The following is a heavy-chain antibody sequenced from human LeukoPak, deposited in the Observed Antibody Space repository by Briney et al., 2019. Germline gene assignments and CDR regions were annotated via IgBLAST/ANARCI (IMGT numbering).Heavy chain of an antibody. J-gene: IGHJ4*02. V-gene: IGHV4-34*01. D-gene: IGHD1-1*01. Sequence: SETLSLTCAVYGGSFSGYYWSWIRQPPGKGLEWIGEINHSGSTNYSPSLKSRVTISVDTSKNQFSLKLSSVTAADTAVYYCARDRVWNDLLALPRNFDYWGQGTLVTVSS. CDR2: INHSGST. CDR3: ARDRVWNDLLALPRNFDY. CDR1: GGSFSGYY.